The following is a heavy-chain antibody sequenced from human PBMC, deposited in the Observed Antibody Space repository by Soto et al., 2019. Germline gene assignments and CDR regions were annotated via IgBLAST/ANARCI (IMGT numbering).Heavy chain of an antibody. D-gene: IGHD3-9*01. V-gene: IGHV4-31*03. Sequence: TLSLTCTVSGGSISSGGYYWSWIRQHPGKGLEWIGYIYYSGSTYYNPSLKSRVTISVDTSKNQFSLKLSSVTAADTAVYYCARAPHYDILTGYYNGPFDYCGQGTLVTVSS. CDR1: GGSISSGGYY. CDR3: ARAPHYDILTGYYNGPFDY. J-gene: IGHJ4*02. CDR2: IYYSGST.